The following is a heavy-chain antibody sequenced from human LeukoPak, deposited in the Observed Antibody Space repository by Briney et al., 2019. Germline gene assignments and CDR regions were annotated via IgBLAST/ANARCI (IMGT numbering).Heavy chain of an antibody. J-gene: IGHJ4*02. CDR1: GFTFSSYS. Sequence: GGSLRLSCAASGFTFSSYSMNWVRQAPGKGLEWVSSISSSSSYIYYADSVKGRFTISRDNAKNSLYLQMNSLRAEDTAVYYCARGGRAQWLVPPTFDYWGQGTLVTASS. D-gene: IGHD6-19*01. CDR2: ISSSSSYI. V-gene: IGHV3-21*01. CDR3: ARGGRAQWLVPPTFDY.